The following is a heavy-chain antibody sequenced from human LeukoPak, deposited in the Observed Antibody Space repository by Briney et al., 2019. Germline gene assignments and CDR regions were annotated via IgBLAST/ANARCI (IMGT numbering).Heavy chain of an antibody. Sequence: GGSLRLSCAASGFTFSSYEMNWVRQAPGKGLEWVSYISSSGSTIYYADSVKGRFTISRDNAKNSLYMQMNSLRDEDTAVYYCARGSPWELDCWGQGTLVTVSS. CDR2: ISSSGSTI. V-gene: IGHV3-48*03. D-gene: IGHD3-10*01. CDR1: GFTFSSYE. CDR3: ARGSPWELDC. J-gene: IGHJ4*02.